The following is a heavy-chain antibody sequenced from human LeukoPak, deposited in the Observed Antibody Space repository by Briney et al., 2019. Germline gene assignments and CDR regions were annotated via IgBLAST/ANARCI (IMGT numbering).Heavy chain of an antibody. CDR2: INYSGNT. CDR3: ARAGDSSGYEYYFDY. CDR1: GDSISSSSNY. V-gene: IGHV4-39*07. D-gene: IGHD3-22*01. Sequence: SETLSLTCTVSGDSISSSSNYWGWIRQPPGKGLEWIGIINYSGNTYYNPSLKSRVTISVDRSKSQFSLKLTSVTAADTAVYYCARAGDSSGYEYYFDYWGQGTLVTVSS. J-gene: IGHJ4*02.